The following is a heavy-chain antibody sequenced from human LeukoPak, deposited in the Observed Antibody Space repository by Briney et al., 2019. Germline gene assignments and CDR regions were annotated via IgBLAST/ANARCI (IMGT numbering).Heavy chain of an antibody. CDR3: ARVGRFGTYYYDSSGPYTRDY. D-gene: IGHD3-22*01. V-gene: IGHV4-34*01. J-gene: IGHJ4*02. Sequence: SGTLSLTCAVYGGSFSGYYWSWIRQPPGKGLEWIGEINHSGSTNYNPSLKSRVTISVDTSKNQFSLKLSSVTAADTAVYYCARVGRFGTYYYDSSGPYTRDYWGQGTLVTVSS. CDR2: INHSGST. CDR1: GGSFSGYY.